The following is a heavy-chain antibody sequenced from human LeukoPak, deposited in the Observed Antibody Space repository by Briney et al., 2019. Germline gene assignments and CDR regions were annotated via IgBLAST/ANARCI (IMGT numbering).Heavy chain of an antibody. CDR3: ARDLRWITGDDYYYYGMDV. J-gene: IGHJ6*02. Sequence: GASVKVSCKASGGTFSSYAISWVRQAPGQGLEWMGGIIPIFGTANYAQKFQGRVTITADESTSTAYMVLSSLRSEDTAVYYCARDLRWITGDDYYYYGMDVWGQGTTVTVSS. CDR2: IIPIFGTA. V-gene: IGHV1-69*13. CDR1: GGTFSSYA. D-gene: IGHD1-20*01.